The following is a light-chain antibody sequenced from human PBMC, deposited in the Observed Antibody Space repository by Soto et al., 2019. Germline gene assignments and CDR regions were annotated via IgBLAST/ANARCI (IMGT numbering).Light chain of an antibody. CDR3: QQSLSIPYT. CDR2: AAS. V-gene: IGKV1-39*01. Sequence: DIQMTQSPSSLSASVGDRVTITCRASQTISTYLNWYQQKPGKASKLLIYAASSLQSGVPSRFSGSGSGTDFTLTISRLQPEDFATYYCQQSLSIPYTFGQGAKLEIK. J-gene: IGKJ2*01. CDR1: QTISTY.